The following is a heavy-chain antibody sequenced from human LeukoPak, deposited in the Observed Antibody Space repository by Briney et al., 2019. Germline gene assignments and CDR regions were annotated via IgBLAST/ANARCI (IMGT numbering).Heavy chain of an antibody. CDR3: AREISRGLYY. J-gene: IGHJ4*02. CDR2: ISPHSGGK. CDR1: GYTFTGYY. V-gene: IGHV1-2*02. Sequence: GASVKVSCKASGYTFTGYYIHWVRQAPGQGLEWMGWISPHSGGKNNAQKLRGRVTMSRDTSINTAYMELSSLKSDDTSVYYCAREISRGLYYWGQGTLVTVSS.